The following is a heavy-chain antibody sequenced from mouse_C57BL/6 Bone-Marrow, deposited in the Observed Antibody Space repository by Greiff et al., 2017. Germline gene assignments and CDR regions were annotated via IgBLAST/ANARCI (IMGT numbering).Heavy chain of an antibody. CDR1: GYTFTSYW. J-gene: IGHJ2*01. CDR2: IYPGSGST. D-gene: IGHD2-5*01. V-gene: IGHV1-55*01. Sequence: QVQLQQPGAELVKPGASVKMSCKASGYTFTSYWITWVKQRPGQGLEWIGDIYPGSGSTNYNEKFKSKATLTVDTSSSTAYMQLSSLTSEDSAVYYCARWGYSTHYFDYWGQGTTLTGSS. CDR3: ARWGYSTHYFDY.